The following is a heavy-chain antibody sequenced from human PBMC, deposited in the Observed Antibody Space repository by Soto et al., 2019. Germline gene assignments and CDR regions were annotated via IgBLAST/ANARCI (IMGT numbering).Heavy chain of an antibody. CDR2: IYYSGST. Sequence: SKTLSLTCTVSGGSISSGGYYWSWIRQHPGKGLEWIGYIYYSGSTYYNPSLKSRVTISVDTSKNQFSLKLSSVTAADTALYFCARQRTSVVTQAYFDVWGPGSLVTVSS. D-gene: IGHD2-21*02. V-gene: IGHV4-31*03. CDR1: GGSISSGGYY. CDR3: ARQRTSVVTQAYFDV. J-gene: IGHJ4*02.